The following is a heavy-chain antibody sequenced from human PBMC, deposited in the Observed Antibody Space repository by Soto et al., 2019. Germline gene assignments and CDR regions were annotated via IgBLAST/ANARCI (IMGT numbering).Heavy chain of an antibody. CDR3: ARSPMYSSGWRTEYYFDY. V-gene: IGHV3-48*02. CDR2: ISSSSSTI. CDR1: GFTFSSYS. Sequence: EVQLVESGGGLVQPGGSLRLSCAASGFTFSSYSMNWVRQAPGKGLEWVSYISSSSSTIYYADSVKGRFTISRDNAKNSLYLQMNSLRDEDTAVYYCARSPMYSSGWRTEYYFDYWGQGTLVTVSS. J-gene: IGHJ4*02. D-gene: IGHD6-19*01.